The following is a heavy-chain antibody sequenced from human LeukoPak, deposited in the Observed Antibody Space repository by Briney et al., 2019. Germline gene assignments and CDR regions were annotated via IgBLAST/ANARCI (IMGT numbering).Heavy chain of an antibody. CDR3: ARDPSHASGWYWDYYYYGMDV. Sequence: GGSLRLSCAASGFTFSSYSMNWVRQAPGKGLEWVPSISSSSSYIYYADSVKGRFTISRDNAKNSLYLQMNSLRAEDTAVYYCARDPSHASGWYWDYYYYGMDVWGQGTTVTVSS. J-gene: IGHJ6*02. D-gene: IGHD6-19*01. CDR2: ISSSSSYI. CDR1: GFTFSSYS. V-gene: IGHV3-21*01.